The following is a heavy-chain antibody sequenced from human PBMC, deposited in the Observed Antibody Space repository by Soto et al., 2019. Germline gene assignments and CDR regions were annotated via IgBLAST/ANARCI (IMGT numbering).Heavy chain of an antibody. CDR3: ASPPGSSWFPVAFDI. V-gene: IGHV5-51*01. CDR2: IYPGDSDT. CDR1: GYSFTSYW. D-gene: IGHD6-13*01. J-gene: IGHJ3*02. Sequence: GESLKISCKGSGYSFTSYWIGWVRQMPGKGLEWMGIIYPGDSDTRYSPSFQGQVTISADKSISTAYLQWSSLKASDTAMYYCASPPGSSWFPVAFDIWGQGTMVTVSS.